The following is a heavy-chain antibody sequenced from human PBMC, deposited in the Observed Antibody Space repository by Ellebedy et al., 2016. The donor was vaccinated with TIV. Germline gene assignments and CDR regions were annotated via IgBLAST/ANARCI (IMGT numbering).Heavy chain of an antibody. CDR2: INPNSGGT. Sequence: AASVKVSCKASGYTFTGYYMHWVRQAPGQGLEWMGWINPNSGGTNYAQKFQGWLTMTRDTSISTAYMELRRLKSDDTAIYYCARTYSGNYGLGYYGMDVWGQGTTVTVSS. V-gene: IGHV1-2*04. CDR3: ARTYSGNYGLGYYGMDV. J-gene: IGHJ6*02. D-gene: IGHD1-26*01. CDR1: GYTFTGYY.